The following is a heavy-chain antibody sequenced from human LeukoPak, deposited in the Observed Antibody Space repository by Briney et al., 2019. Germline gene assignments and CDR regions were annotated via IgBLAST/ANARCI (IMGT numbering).Heavy chain of an antibody. D-gene: IGHD5-18*01. V-gene: IGHV4-61*01. CDR1: GGSVSSGTYY. Sequence: SETLSLTCTVSGGSVSSGTYYWSWIRQPPGKGLEWIAYVSYSGSTNYNPSLKSRVSISVDTSKNQFSLKLSSVTAADTAVYYCAGGRVWLAFDSWGQGTLLTVSS. J-gene: IGHJ4*02. CDR2: VSYSGST. CDR3: AGGRVWLAFDS.